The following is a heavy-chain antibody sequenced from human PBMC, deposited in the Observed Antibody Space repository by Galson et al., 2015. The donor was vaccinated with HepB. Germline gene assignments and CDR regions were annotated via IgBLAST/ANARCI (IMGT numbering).Heavy chain of an antibody. J-gene: IGHJ2*01. CDR2: IYTSGST. CDR3: ARSYSSSWSYTYWYFDL. V-gene: IGHV4-61*02. Sequence: LSLTCNVSGRSIVGSAYYWSWIRQPAGKELEWIGRIYTSGSTNYNPSLESRVAVSVDAFKNQFSLKLSSVTAADTAVYYCARSYSSSWSYTYWYFDLWGRGTLVTVSS. D-gene: IGHD6-13*01. CDR1: GRSIVGSAYY.